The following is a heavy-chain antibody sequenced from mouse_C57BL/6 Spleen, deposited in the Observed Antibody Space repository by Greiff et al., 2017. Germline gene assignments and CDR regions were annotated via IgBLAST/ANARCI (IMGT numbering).Heavy chain of an antibody. CDR1: GYTFTSYW. Sequence: VQLQQPGAELVMPGASVKLSCKASGYTFTSYWMHWVKQRPGQGLEWIGEIDPSDSYTNYNQKFKGKSTLTVDKSSSTAYMQLSSLTSEDSAVYYGARAYGSGGFAYWGQGTLVTVSA. CDR3: ARAYGSGGFAY. CDR2: IDPSDSYT. V-gene: IGHV1-69*01. D-gene: IGHD1-1*01. J-gene: IGHJ3*01.